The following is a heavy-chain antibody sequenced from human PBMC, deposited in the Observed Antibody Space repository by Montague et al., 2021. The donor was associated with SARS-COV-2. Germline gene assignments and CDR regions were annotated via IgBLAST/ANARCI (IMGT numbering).Heavy chain of an antibody. CDR1: GFSLSTSGVG. Sequence: PALVKPTRTLTLTCTFSGFSLSTSGVGVGWIRQPPGKALEWLALIYWDDDKRYSPSLKSRLTITKDTSKNQVVLTMTNMDPVDTATYYCAHRRGLLLSDAFDXWGQGTMVTVSS. CDR3: AHRRGLLLSDAFDX. CDR2: IYWDDDK. V-gene: IGHV2-5*02. J-gene: IGHJ3*02. D-gene: IGHD1-26*01.